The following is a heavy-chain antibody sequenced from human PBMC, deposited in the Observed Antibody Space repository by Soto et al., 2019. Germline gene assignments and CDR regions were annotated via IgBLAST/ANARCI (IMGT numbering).Heavy chain of an antibody. CDR3: ARGMYSSDYFFKWFAP. V-gene: IGHV3-30-3*01. D-gene: IGHD6-19*01. Sequence: QVRLVESGGGVVQPGRSLRLSCTASGFSFSSYAMYWFRQPPGKGLEWVAVISHDGINKHYADSVKGRVTVSRDNSNHPLDLKLNSLRGEDTAMYYCARGMYSSDYFFKWFAPWGQGTLVTVSS. J-gene: IGHJ5*02. CDR2: ISHDGINK. CDR1: GFSFSSYA.